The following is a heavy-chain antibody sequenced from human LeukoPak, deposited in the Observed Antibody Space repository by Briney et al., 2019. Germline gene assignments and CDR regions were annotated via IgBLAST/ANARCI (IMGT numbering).Heavy chain of an antibody. Sequence: SETLSLTCTVSGGSISSYYWSWIRQPPGKGLEWIGYIYYSGSTNYNPSLKSRVTISVDTSKNQFSLKLSSVTAADTAVYYCARRVAATSSMRYYYYMDVWGKGTTVTISS. V-gene: IGHV4-59*01. D-gene: IGHD2-15*01. CDR1: GGSISSYY. CDR3: ARRVAATSSMRYYYYMDV. J-gene: IGHJ6*03. CDR2: IYYSGST.